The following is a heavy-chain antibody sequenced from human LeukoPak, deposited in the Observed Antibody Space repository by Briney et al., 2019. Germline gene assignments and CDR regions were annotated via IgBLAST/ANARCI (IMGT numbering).Heavy chain of an antibody. CDR1: GFTFSNAW. Sequence: GGSLRLSCAASGFTFSNAWMSWVRQAPGKGLEWVGRIKSKTDGGTTDYAAPVKGRFTISRDDSKNTLYLQMNSLRAEDTAVYSCAKDEEYTGSSFVWGQGTLVTVSS. CDR3: AKDEEYTGSSFV. V-gene: IGHV3-15*01. CDR2: IKSKTDGGTT. J-gene: IGHJ4*02. D-gene: IGHD6-13*01.